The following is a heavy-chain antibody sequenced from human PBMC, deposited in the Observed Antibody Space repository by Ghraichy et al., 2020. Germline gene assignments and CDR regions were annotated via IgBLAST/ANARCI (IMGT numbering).Heavy chain of an antibody. CDR2: IKPDGSGM. J-gene: IGHJ4*02. CDR3: ARGGSHNN. Sequence: GESLKISCAASGFTFSSNWMSWVRQAPGKGLEWVANIKPDGSGMNYVDSVKGRFTISRDNAKNSLHLQMNSLRAEDTAVYYCARGGSHNNCGQGTLVTVSS. V-gene: IGHV3-7*03. CDR1: GFTFSSNW. D-gene: IGHD5-12*01.